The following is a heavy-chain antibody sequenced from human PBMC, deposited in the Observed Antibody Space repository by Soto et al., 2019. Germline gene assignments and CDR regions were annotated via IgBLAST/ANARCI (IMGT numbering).Heavy chain of an antibody. J-gene: IGHJ4*02. D-gene: IGHD3-9*01. V-gene: IGHV1-2*02. CDR1: GYTFIDYY. Sequence: ASVQVSCKASGYTFIDYYMHWARQGTGQGFEWMGRISPRSGGTNYAQKFQGRVTMTWDTSLNTAYMELSSLISEDTAVYYCARPPGYISDWYYFDLWGQGTLVTVSS. CDR3: ARPPGYISDWYYFDL. CDR2: ISPRSGGT.